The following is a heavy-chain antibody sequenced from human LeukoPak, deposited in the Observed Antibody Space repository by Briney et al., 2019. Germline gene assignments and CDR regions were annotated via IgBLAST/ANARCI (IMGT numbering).Heavy chain of an antibody. J-gene: IGHJ4*02. V-gene: IGHV3-21*01. CDR1: GFTFSSYS. CDR2: IGSTPGHI. CDR3: GRQAAPDY. D-gene: IGHD2-15*01. Sequence: GGSLRLSCAVSGFTFSSYSMNWVRQAPGKGLEWVSSIGSTPGHIYYADSVRGRFTISRDNAKNSLYLQMNSLRAEDTAVYYCGRQAAPDYWGQGILVTVSS.